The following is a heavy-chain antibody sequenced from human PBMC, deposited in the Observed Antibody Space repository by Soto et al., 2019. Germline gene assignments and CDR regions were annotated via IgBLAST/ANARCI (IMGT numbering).Heavy chain of an antibody. CDR1: GGSITSHY. J-gene: IGHJ6*03. Sequence: PSETLSLTCTVSGGSITSHYWSWIRQPPGKGLEWIGYISYTGSTNYNPSLKSRVTISVDTSKNQFSLKLSSVTAADTAVYYCARLFDYYYMDVWGKGTTVTVSS. CDR2: ISYTGST. V-gene: IGHV4-59*08. D-gene: IGHD3-10*02. CDR3: ARLFDYYYMDV.